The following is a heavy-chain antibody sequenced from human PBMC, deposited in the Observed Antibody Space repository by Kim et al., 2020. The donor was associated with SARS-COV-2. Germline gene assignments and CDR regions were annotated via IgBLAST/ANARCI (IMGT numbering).Heavy chain of an antibody. Sequence: SVKVSCKASGGTFSSYAISWVRQAPGQGLEWMGRIIPILGIANYAQKFQGRVTITADTSTSTAYMELSSLRSEDTAVYYCARLGSGLLGWFDPWGQGTL. J-gene: IGHJ5*02. CDR3: ARLGSGLLGWFDP. D-gene: IGHD6-19*01. V-gene: IGHV1-69*04. CDR1: GGTFSSYA. CDR2: IIPILGIA.